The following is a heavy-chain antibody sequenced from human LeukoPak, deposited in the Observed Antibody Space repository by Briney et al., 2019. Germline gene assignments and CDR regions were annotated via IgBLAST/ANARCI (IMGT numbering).Heavy chain of an antibody. CDR3: ARGASSGYYYVRERGYYFDY. D-gene: IGHD3-22*01. V-gene: IGHV4-34*01. Sequence: SETLSLTCAVYGGSFSGYYWSWLRQPPGKGLEWIGEINHSGSTNYNPSLKSRVTISVDTSKNQFSLKMRSVTAADTAVYYCARGASSGYYYVRERGYYFDYWGQGTLVTVS. CDR2: INHSGST. CDR1: GGSFSGYY. J-gene: IGHJ4*02.